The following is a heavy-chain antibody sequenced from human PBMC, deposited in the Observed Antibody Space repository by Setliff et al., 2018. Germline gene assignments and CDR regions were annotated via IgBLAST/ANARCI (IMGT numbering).Heavy chain of an antibody. CDR1: GFTFSGYS. J-gene: IGHJ1*01. D-gene: IGHD2-21*02. Sequence: PGGSLRLSCAASGFTFSGYSMNWVRQAPGKGLEWVAFIRHDESDIYYTNSVKGRFTVSRDNSKNTLYLQMNILRPEDTALYYCVRDSSADYYDNDYFKYWGQGALVTVSS. CDR2: IRHDESDI. CDR3: VRDSSADYYDNDYFKY. V-gene: IGHV3-30*02.